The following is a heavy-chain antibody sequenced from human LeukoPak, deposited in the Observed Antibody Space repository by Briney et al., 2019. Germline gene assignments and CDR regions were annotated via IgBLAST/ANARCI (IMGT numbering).Heavy chain of an antibody. J-gene: IGHJ6*01. Sequence: PSETLSLTCTVSGYSINSGYYWGWVRQPPGEGLEWIGSSHHSGSTYYNPSLKSRVTISVDTSKNHFSLKLSSVTAADTAVYYCARDLGLSPRIAVAGTGYYYYGMDVWGQGTTVTVSS. V-gene: IGHV4-38-2*02. CDR2: SHHSGST. CDR1: GYSINSGYY. D-gene: IGHD6-19*01. CDR3: ARDLGLSPRIAVAGTGYYYYGMDV.